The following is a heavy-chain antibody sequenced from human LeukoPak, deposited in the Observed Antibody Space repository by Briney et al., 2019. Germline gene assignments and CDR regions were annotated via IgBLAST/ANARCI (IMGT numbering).Heavy chain of an antibody. Sequence: PSETLSLTCAVYGGSFSGYYWSWIRQPPGKGLEWIGEINHSGSTNYNPSLKSRVTISVDTSKNQFSLKLSSVTAADTAVYYCARRGLAAADNYFDYWGQGTLVTVSS. CDR1: GGSFSGYY. CDR2: INHSGST. D-gene: IGHD6-13*01. CDR3: ARRGLAAADNYFDY. J-gene: IGHJ4*02. V-gene: IGHV4-34*01.